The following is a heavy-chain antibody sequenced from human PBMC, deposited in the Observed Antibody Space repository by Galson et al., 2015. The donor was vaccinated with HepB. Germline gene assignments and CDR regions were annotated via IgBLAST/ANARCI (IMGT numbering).Heavy chain of an antibody. CDR3: ARARITMIACIDY. J-gene: IGHJ4*02. D-gene: IGHD3-22*01. Sequence: LSLTCTVSGGSISSGDYYWSWIRQPPGKGLEWIGYIYYSGSTYYNPSLKSRVTISVDTSKNQFSLKLSSVTAADTAVYYCARARITMIACIDYWGQGTLVTVSS. CDR1: GGSISSGDYY. CDR2: IYYSGST. V-gene: IGHV4-30-4*01.